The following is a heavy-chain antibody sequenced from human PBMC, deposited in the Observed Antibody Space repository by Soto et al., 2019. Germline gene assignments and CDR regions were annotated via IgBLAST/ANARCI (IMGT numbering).Heavy chain of an antibody. V-gene: IGHV3-23*01. J-gene: IGHJ4*02. Sequence: EVQLLESGGDLVQPGGSLRLSCVASGLTFSRFALSWVRQSPGKGLEWVSAISGGGGSTYYADSVKGRFTVSRDNSKDTLYLQMNTQRAEDTAVYYCMKCVFYGGSLVEYWGQGTLVTVSS. CDR3: MKCVFYGGSLVEY. CDR2: ISGGGGST. D-gene: IGHD3-16*01. CDR1: GLTFSRFA.